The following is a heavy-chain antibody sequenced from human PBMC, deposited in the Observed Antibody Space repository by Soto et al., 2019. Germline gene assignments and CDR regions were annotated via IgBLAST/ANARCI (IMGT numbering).Heavy chain of an antibody. CDR1: GFTFSGSA. D-gene: IGHD2-2*01. V-gene: IGHV3-73*01. Sequence: GGSLRLSCAASGFTFSGSAMHWVRQASGKGLEWVGRIRSKANSYATAYAASVKGRFTISRDDSKNTAYLQMNSLKTEDTAVYYCTRPTADNWFDPWGQGTLVTVSS. CDR3: TRPTADNWFDP. CDR2: IRSKANSYAT. J-gene: IGHJ5*02.